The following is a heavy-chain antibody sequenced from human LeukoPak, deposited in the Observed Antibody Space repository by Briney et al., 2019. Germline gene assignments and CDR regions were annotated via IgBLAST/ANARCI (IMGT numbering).Heavy chain of an antibody. CDR2: IYYSGNT. J-gene: IGHJ4*02. V-gene: IGHV4-39*07. D-gene: IGHD3-10*01. CDR1: GGSISSTSYS. CDR3: ARVTYGSGSYYTSFDY. Sequence: SETLSLTCTVSGGSISSTSYSWGWIRQPPGKGLEWIGTIYYSGNTYYSPSLKSRVTISVDTSKNQFSLKLSSVTAADTAVYYCARVTYGSGSYYTSFDYWGQGTLVTVSS.